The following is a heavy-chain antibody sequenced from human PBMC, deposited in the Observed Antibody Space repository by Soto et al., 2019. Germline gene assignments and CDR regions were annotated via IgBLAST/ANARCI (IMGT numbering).Heavy chain of an antibody. J-gene: IGHJ5*02. CDR1: GSSFSDYY. CDR3: APPRHPTPVVAIPSPVGTWFDP. CDR2: VDPGDGET. D-gene: IGHD2-21*01. V-gene: IGHV1-69-2*01. Sequence: EVQLVQSGAEVKRPGTTVKISCKVSGSSFSDYYIHWVQQAPGKGLQWMGLVDPGDGETKYAENSKGRLPITADTSKKTVYMDRTTLKSGDTPMFYCAPPRHPTPVVAIPSPVGTWFDPRGQGPLAPVPS.